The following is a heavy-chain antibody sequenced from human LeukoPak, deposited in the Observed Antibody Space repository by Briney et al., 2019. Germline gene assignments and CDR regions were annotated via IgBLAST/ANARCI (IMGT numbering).Heavy chain of an antibody. CDR3: ARAVMGNWHDY. V-gene: IGHV4-61*01. Sequence: SETLSLTCTVSGGSVSSGSYYWSWIRQPPGKGLEWIGYIYYSGSTNYSPSLKSRVTISVDTSKNQFSLKLTSVTAADTAVYYCARAVMGNWHDYWGQGTLVTASS. J-gene: IGHJ4*02. D-gene: IGHD1-1*01. CDR1: GGSVSSGSYY. CDR2: IYYSGST.